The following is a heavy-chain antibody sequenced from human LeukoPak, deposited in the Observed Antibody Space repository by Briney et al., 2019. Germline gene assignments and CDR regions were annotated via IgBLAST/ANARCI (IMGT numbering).Heavy chain of an antibody. CDR3: ARGRRGSGSYVILPRFDP. Sequence: SETLSLTCSVSVGSICGHYWNWIRQAPGEGREWSGDINHSGSTHYNTSPLRRATTSVDTSKNQSSLKLSSVTAADTAVYYWARGRRGSGSYVILPRFDPWGQGTLVTVSS. CDR2: INHSGST. V-gene: IGHV4-34*01. D-gene: IGHD3-10*01. CDR1: VGSICGHY. J-gene: IGHJ5*02.